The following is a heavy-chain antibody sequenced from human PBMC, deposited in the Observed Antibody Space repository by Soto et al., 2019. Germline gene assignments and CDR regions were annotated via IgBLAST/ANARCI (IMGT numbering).Heavy chain of an antibody. Sequence: ASVKVSCKASGYAFSGFDITWVRQATGQGLEWMGWLNPNSGKTGLAQKFQGRLTMTRNTSISTAYMELTSLKSDDSAIYYCARQVSVVPDFWGQGTLVTVSS. J-gene: IGHJ4*02. V-gene: IGHV1-8*01. CDR3: ARQVSVVPDF. CDR2: LNPNSGKT. CDR1: GYAFSGFD.